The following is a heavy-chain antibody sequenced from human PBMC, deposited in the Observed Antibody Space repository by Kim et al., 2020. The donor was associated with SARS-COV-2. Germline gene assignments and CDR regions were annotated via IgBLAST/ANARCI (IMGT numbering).Heavy chain of an antibody. J-gene: IGHJ4*02. CDR3: AASSGPGTWGYFDY. Sequence: AQKFQGRVTMTEDTSTDTAYMELSSLRSEDTAVYYCAASSGPGTWGYFDYWGQGTLVTVSS. D-gene: IGHD6-19*01. V-gene: IGHV1-24*01.